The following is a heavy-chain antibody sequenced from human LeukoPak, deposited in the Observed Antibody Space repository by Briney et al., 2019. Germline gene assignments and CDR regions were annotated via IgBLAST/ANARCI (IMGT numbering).Heavy chain of an antibody. J-gene: IGHJ5*02. CDR1: GGSIGSYY. D-gene: IGHD3-9*01. CDR3: TRDRGYYNWFDT. CDR2: VYYSGST. V-gene: IGHV4-59*01. Sequence: SETLSLTCTVSGGSIGSYYWSWIRQPPGKGLEWIGYVYYSGSTNYNPPLKSRVTISVDTSKNQFSLMLSSVTAADTALCYCTRDRGYYNWFDTWGQGTLVTVSS.